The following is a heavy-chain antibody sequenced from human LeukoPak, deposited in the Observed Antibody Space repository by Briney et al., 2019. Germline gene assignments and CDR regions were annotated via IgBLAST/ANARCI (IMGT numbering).Heavy chain of an antibody. V-gene: IGHV3-21*04. J-gene: IGHJ3*02. Sequence: PGGSLRLSCAASGFTFSSYSMNWVRQAPGKGLEWVSSISSSSSYIYYADSVKGRFTISRDNAKNSLYLQMNSLRAEDTAVYYCAKDQDPYCGGDCPPEAFDIWGQGTMVTVSS. CDR2: ISSSSSYI. CDR3: AKDQDPYCGGDCPPEAFDI. CDR1: GFTFSSYS. D-gene: IGHD2-21*02.